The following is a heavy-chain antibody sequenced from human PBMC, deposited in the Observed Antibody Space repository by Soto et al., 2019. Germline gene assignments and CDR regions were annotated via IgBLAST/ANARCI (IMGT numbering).Heavy chain of an antibody. CDR3: ARDLDFWEYYYYYGMDV. CDR2: ISYDGSNK. V-gene: IGHV3-30-3*01. J-gene: IGHJ6*02. CDR1: GFTFSSYA. D-gene: IGHD3-3*01. Sequence: QVQLVESGGGVVQPGRSLRLSCAASGFTFSSYAMHWVRQAPGKGLEWVAVISYDGSNKYYADSVKGRFTISRDNSKNTLYLQMYSLRAEDTAVYYCARDLDFWEYYYYYGMDVWGQGTTVTVSS.